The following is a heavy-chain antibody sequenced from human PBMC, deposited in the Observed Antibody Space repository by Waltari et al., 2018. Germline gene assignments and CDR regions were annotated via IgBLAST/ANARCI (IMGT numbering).Heavy chain of an antibody. D-gene: IGHD2-21*02. CDR2: IYHSGST. V-gene: IGHV4-38-2*01. J-gene: IGHJ4*02. CDR1: GYSISSGYY. CDR3: ARHLEGGNSPRNPDSLYYFDY. Sequence: QVQLQESGPGLVKPSETLSLTCAVSGYSISSGYYWGWIRQPPGKGLEWIGSIYHSGSTYYNPSLKSRVTISVDTSKNQFSLKLSSVTAADTAVYYCARHLEGGNSPRNPDSLYYFDYWGQGTLVTVSS.